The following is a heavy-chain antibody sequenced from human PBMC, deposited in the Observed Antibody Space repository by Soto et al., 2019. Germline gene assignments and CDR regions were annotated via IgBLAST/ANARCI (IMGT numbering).Heavy chain of an antibody. J-gene: IGHJ4*02. Sequence: ASVKVSCKASGGTVSSYTISWVRQAPGQGLEWMGRIIPIFGTANYAQKFQGRVTITADESTSTAYMELSSLRSEDTAVYYCARDHDYGDYIPFDYWGQGTLVTSPQ. D-gene: IGHD4-17*01. V-gene: IGHV1-69*13. CDR3: ARDHDYGDYIPFDY. CDR1: GGTVSSYT. CDR2: IIPIFGTA.